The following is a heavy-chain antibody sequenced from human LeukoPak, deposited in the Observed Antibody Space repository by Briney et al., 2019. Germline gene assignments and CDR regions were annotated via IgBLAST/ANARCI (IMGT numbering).Heavy chain of an antibody. D-gene: IGHD3-9*01. J-gene: IGHJ3*02. CDR2: ISYDGSNK. V-gene: IGHV3-30*18. Sequence: GGSLRLSCAASGFTFSSYGMHWVRQAPGKWLEWVAVISYDGSNKYYADSVKDRFTISRDNSKNTLYLQMNSLRAEDTAVYYCAKVDLRYFDWLLGAFDIWGQGTMVTVSS. CDR3: AKVDLRYFDWLLGAFDI. CDR1: GFTFSSYG.